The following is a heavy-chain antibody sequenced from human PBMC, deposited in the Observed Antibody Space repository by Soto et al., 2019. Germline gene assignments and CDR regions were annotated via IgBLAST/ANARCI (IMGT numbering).Heavy chain of an antibody. Sequence: SETLSLTCAVYGGSFSGYYWSWIRQPPGKGLEWIGGINHSGSTNYNPSLKSRVTISVDTSKNQFSLKLSSVTAADTAVYYCARGRIVVVPAAIKNWFDPWGQGTLVTV. CDR1: GGSFSGYY. V-gene: IGHV4-34*01. D-gene: IGHD2-2*01. CDR2: INHSGST. J-gene: IGHJ5*02. CDR3: ARGRIVVVPAAIKNWFDP.